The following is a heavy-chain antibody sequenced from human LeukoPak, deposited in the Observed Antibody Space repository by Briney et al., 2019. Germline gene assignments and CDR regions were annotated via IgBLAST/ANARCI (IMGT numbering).Heavy chain of an antibody. V-gene: IGHV4-39*01. D-gene: IGHD2-21*02. CDR1: GGSISSSSYY. CDR2: IYYSGST. CDR3: ARRMLAYCGGDCYSHWFDP. J-gene: IGHJ5*02. Sequence: SETLSLTCTVSGGSISSSSYYWGWIRQPPGKGLEWIGSIYYSGSTYYNPSLKSRVTISVDTSKNQLSLKLSSVTAADTAVYYCARRMLAYCGGDCYSHWFDPWGQGTLVTVSS.